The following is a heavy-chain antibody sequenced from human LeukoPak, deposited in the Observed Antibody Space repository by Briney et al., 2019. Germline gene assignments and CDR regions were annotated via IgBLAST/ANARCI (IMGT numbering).Heavy chain of an antibody. CDR2: IYSGGNT. Sequence: GGSLRLSCAASGFSVSSDYMSWVRQAPGKGLEWVSVIYSGGNTYYADSVKGRFTISRDHSKNTLYLQMNSLRAEDTAVYYCAGRQTFYDFSLDYWGQGTLVTVSS. V-gene: IGHV3-53*01. D-gene: IGHD3-3*01. CDR3: AGRQTFYDFSLDY. J-gene: IGHJ4*02. CDR1: GFSVSSDY.